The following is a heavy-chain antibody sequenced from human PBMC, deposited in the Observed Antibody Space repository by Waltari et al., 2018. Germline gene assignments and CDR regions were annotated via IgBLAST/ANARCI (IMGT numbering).Heavy chain of an antibody. V-gene: IGHV1-24*01. D-gene: IGHD2-15*01. CDR1: GDTLAGPS. Sequence: QVQVEQSGSEVKRPGASARASCTVPGDTLAGPSIDWVRPVRAKGLEWMGRLDREDGETTYAQHCQGRITVAEDTSTNTAYMGLRTLVSDDTAVYFCHLTGRNIVLAGGSPSFYSYMDVWGRGTTVTVS. J-gene: IGHJ6*03. CDR2: LDREDGET. CDR3: HLTGRNIVLAGGSPSFYSYMDV.